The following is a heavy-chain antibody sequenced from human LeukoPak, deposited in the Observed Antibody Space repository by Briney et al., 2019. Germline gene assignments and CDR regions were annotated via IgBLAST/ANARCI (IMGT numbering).Heavy chain of an antibody. D-gene: IGHD1-26*01. J-gene: IGHJ3*02. CDR2: IYYSGST. Sequence: SETLSLTCTVSGGSISSSSYYWGWIRQPPGKGLEWIGSIYYSGSTYYNPSLKSRVTISVDTSKNQFSLKLSSVTAADTAVYYCARQGWELLCAFDIWGQGTMVTVSS. V-gene: IGHV4-39*01. CDR1: GGSISSSSYY. CDR3: ARQGWELLCAFDI.